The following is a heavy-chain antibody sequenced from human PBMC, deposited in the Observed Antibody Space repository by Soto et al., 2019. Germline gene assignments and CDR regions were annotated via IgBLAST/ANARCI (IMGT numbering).Heavy chain of an antibody. V-gene: IGHV3-64D*06. D-gene: IGHD2-2*02. CDR1: GFTFSSYA. CDR2: ISSNGGST. J-gene: IGHJ4*02. CDR3: LKGKMATILVLDY. Sequence: PGGSLRLSCLASGFTFSSYAMHWVRQAPGPGLEYVSAISSNGGSTNYADTAKGRCSISIYNAKNTMYLQMSMLSANDTAVYFYLKGKMATILVLDYWGQGTLVTVSS.